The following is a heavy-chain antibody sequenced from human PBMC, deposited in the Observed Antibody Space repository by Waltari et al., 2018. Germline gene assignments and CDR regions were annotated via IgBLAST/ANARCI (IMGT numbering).Heavy chain of an antibody. V-gene: IGHV4-38-2*01. J-gene: IGHJ6*03. CDR3: ARSGAAGTFYYYYYMDV. Sequence: QVQLQESGPGLVKPSETLSLTCAVSGYSISSGYYWGWIRQPPGKGLEWIGSIYHSGSTYYNPSLKSRVTISVDTSKNQFSLKLSSVTAADTAVYYCARSGAAGTFYYYYYMDVWGKGTTVTVSS. CDR2: IYHSGST. CDR1: GYSISSGYY. D-gene: IGHD6-13*01.